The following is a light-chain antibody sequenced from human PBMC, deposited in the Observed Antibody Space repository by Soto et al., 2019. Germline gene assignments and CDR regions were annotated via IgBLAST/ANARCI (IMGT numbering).Light chain of an antibody. J-gene: IGKJ3*01. Sequence: VMTQSPATLSVSPGERATLSCWASETVATNLAWYQQKPGQAPRLLISGASTRAAGISDRFRGSGSGTEFTLTISSLRSEDFAVYYCQQYSNWPRTFGPGTKVDIK. CDR1: ETVATN. CDR3: QQYSNWPRT. CDR2: GAS. V-gene: IGKV3-15*01.